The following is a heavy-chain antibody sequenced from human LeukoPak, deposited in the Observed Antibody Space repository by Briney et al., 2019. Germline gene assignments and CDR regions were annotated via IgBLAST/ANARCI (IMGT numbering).Heavy chain of an antibody. V-gene: IGHV4-34*01. CDR2: MYYSGST. J-gene: IGHJ3*02. CDR3: ARYTPVYDSSGFRGAFDI. D-gene: IGHD3-22*01. CDR1: GGSFSGYY. Sequence: PSETLSLTCAVYGGSFSGYYWSWIRQPPGKGLEWIGSMYYSGSTNYNPSLKSRVTISVDTSKNQFSLKLSSVTAADTAVYYCARYTPVYDSSGFRGAFDIWGQGTMVTVSS.